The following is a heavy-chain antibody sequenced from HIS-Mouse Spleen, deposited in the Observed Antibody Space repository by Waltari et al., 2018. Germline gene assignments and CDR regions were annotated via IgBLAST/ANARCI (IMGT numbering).Heavy chain of an antibody. J-gene: IGHJ3*02. CDR2: INPNNGGT. V-gene: IGHV1-2*02. CDR1: GYTFTGYY. Sequence: QVQLVQSGAEVKKPGASVKVSCKASGYTFTGYYMHWVRQAPGQGLGWMGWINPNNGGTNYAQKFQGRVTMTRDTSISTAYMELSRLRSDDTAVYYCARGTGTDAFDIWGQGTMVTVSS. D-gene: IGHD1-1*01. CDR3: ARGTGTDAFDI.